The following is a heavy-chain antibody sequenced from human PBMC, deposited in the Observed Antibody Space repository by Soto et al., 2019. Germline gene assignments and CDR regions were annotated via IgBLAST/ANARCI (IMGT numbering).Heavy chain of an antibody. D-gene: IGHD3-22*01. CDR1: GFTFSSYG. Sequence: GGSLRLSCAASGFTFSSYGMHWVRQAPGKGLEWVAVISYDGSNKYYADSVTGRFTISRDNAKNTLYLQMNSLRVEDTALYYCAKVSYYHNRGYFDFWGQGTLVTVSS. J-gene: IGHJ4*02. CDR2: ISYDGSNK. V-gene: IGHV3-30*18. CDR3: AKVSYYHNRGYFDF.